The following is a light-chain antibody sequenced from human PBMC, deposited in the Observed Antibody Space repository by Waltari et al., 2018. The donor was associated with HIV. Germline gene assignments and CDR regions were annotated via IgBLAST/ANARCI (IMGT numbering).Light chain of an antibody. CDR3: TSRDSSGNHVV. CDR2: GKN. V-gene: IGLV3-19*01. CDR1: SLRSYY. Sequence: SSELTQDPAVSVALGQTVRITCQGASLRSYYANWYQQQPGQAPVLVIFGKNNRPAGIPDRFAGSSSGSAVSLTITGAQAEDEADYYCTSRDSSGNHVVFGGGTKLTVL. J-gene: IGLJ2*01.